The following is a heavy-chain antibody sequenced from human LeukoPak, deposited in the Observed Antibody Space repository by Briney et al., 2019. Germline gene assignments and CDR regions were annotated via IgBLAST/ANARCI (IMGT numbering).Heavy chain of an antibody. CDR3: ARDLYSGSYSDDY. D-gene: IGHD1-26*01. CDR1: GFTPKTYW. J-gene: IGHJ4*02. CDR2: IKQDGSQK. V-gene: IGHV3-7*01. Sequence: GGSLRLSCAASGFTPKTYWMSWVRQAPGKGLEWVANIKQDGSQKNYVDSVKGRFTISRDDAKNSLFLQMTNLRAEDTAIYYCARDLYSGSYSDDYWGQGTLVTVSS.